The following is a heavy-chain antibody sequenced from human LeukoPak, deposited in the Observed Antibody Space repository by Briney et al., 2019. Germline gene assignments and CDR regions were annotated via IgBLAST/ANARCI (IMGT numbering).Heavy chain of an antibody. V-gene: IGHV1-3*01. CDR2: INAGNGNT. CDR1: GYTFTSYA. CDR3: ARAHYGSGSYRFDY. Sequence: ASVKVSCKASGYTFTSYAMHWVRQAPGQRLEWMGWINAGNGNTKYSQKFQGRVTITRDTSASTAYMELSGLRSEDTAVYYCARAHYGSGSYRFDYWGQGTLVAVSS. D-gene: IGHD3-10*01. J-gene: IGHJ4*02.